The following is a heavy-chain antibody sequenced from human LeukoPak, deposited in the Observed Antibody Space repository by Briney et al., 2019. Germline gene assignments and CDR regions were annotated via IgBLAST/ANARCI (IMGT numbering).Heavy chain of an antibody. Sequence: GGSLRLSCAASGFTFSSYAMSWVRQAPGKGLEWVSAISGSGGSTYYADSVKGRFTISRDNSKNTLYLQMNSLRAEDTAVYYCAKDLRIAVAGLDAFDIWGQGTMVTVSS. J-gene: IGHJ3*02. CDR3: AKDLRIAVAGLDAFDI. V-gene: IGHV3-23*01. CDR1: GFTFSSYA. D-gene: IGHD6-19*01. CDR2: ISGSGGST.